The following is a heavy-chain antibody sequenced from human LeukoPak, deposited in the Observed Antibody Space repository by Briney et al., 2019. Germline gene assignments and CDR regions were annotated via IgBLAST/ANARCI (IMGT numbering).Heavy chain of an antibody. CDR1: GYSISSGYY. D-gene: IGHD3-16*01. CDR3: ARRLGRPNADIDY. V-gene: IGHV4-38-2*01. CDR2: VYHSGSA. J-gene: IGHJ4*02. Sequence: SETLSLTCAVSGYSISSGYYWGWIRQPPGKGLEWIGSVYHSGSAYYNPSLKSRVTISVDTSKNQFSLRLSSVTAADTAVYYCARRLGRPNADIDYWGQGTLVTVSS.